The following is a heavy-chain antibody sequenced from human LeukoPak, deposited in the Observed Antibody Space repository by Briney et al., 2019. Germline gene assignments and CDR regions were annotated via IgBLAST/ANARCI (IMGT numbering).Heavy chain of an antibody. J-gene: IGHJ5*02. CDR3: ARDRAAGYCSGGSCYSWFDP. D-gene: IGHD2-15*01. V-gene: IGHV1-69*06. CDR1: GGTFSSYA. Sequence: ASVKVSCKASGGTFSSYAISWVRQAPGQGLEWMGGIIPIFGTANYAQKFQGRVTITADKSTSTAYMELSSLRSEDTAVYYCARDRAAGYCSGGSCYSWFDPWGQGTLVTVSS. CDR2: IIPIFGTA.